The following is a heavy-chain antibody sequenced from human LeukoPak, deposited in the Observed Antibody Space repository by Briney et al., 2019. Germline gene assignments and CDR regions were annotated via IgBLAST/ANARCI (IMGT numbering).Heavy chain of an antibody. V-gene: IGHV4-34*01. Sequence: SETLSLTCAADGGSFSGYYWSWIRQPPGKGLEWIGEINHSGSTNYNPSLKSRVTISVDTSKNPVSLKLSSVTAADTAVYYCARHASVDGNWPRPLDYWGQGSLVTVSS. J-gene: IGHJ4*02. CDR3: ARHASVDGNWPRPLDY. CDR1: GGSFSGYY. CDR2: INHSGST. D-gene: IGHD6-19*01.